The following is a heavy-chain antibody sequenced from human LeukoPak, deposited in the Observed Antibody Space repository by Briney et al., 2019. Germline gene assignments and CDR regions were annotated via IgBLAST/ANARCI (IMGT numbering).Heavy chain of an antibody. Sequence: ASVKVSCKASGYTFTNYYMHWVRQAPGQGLEWMGIINPSGGSTSYAQKFQGRVTMTRDTSTSTVYMELSSLRSEDTAVYYCAREEAGELCDYWGQGTLVTVSS. V-gene: IGHV1-46*01. J-gene: IGHJ4*02. D-gene: IGHD3-16*01. CDR1: GYTFTNYY. CDR3: AREEAGELCDY. CDR2: INPSGGST.